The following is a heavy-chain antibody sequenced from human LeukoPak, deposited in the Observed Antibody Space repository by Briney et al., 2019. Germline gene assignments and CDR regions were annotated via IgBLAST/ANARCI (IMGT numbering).Heavy chain of an antibody. CDR3: ARDHDSSGCYFDY. Sequence: SETLSLTCTVSGYSISSGYYWGWIRQPPGKGLEWIGSIYHSGSTYYNPSLKSRVTISVDTSKNQFSLKLSSVTAADTAVYYCARDHDSSGCYFDYWGQGTLVTVSS. V-gene: IGHV4-38-2*02. CDR2: IYHSGST. J-gene: IGHJ4*02. D-gene: IGHD3-22*01. CDR1: GYSISSGYY.